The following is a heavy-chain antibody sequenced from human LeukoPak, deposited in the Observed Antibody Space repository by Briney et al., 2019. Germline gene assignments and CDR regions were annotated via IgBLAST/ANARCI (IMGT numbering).Heavy chain of an antibody. J-gene: IGHJ5*02. D-gene: IGHD3-22*01. CDR2: IYTSGST. CDR1: GGSISSYY. Sequence: PSETLSLTCTVSGGSISSYYWSWIRQPAGKGLEWIGRIYTSGSTNYNPSLKSRVTMSVDTSKNQFSLKLSSVTAADTAVYYCARAEYYYDSSGYRAWFDPWGQGTLVTVSS. V-gene: IGHV4-4*07. CDR3: ARAEYYYDSSGYRAWFDP.